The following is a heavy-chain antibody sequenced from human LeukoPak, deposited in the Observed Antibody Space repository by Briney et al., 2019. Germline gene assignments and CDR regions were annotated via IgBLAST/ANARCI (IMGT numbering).Heavy chain of an antibody. Sequence: PGKSLRLSCAASGFTFSTYGMHWVRPAPGKGLEWVAVISYDGSNKYYADSVKGRFTISRDNSKNTLYLQMNSLRAEDTAVYYCAKDPVGGVIVYYFDYWGQGTLVTVSS. V-gene: IGHV3-30*18. CDR3: AKDPVGGVIVYYFDY. CDR2: ISYDGSNK. D-gene: IGHD3-16*02. J-gene: IGHJ4*02. CDR1: GFTFSTYG.